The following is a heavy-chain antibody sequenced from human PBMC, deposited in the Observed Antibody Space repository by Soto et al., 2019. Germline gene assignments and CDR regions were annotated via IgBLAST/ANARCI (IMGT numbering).Heavy chain of an antibody. J-gene: IGHJ4*02. D-gene: IGHD6-19*01. CDR2: FSATSENT. CDR1: GFFFSSYT. Sequence: EVQLLESGGGLVQPGGSLRLSCVGSGFFFSSYTMTWVRQAPGKGLEWVSSFSATSENTYYADSVRGRFTISRDNSNNTLFRQRNSLTAEDTAMYYCAKARDQQWVRLPFDYWGQGILVIVSS. CDR3: AKARDQQWVRLPFDY. V-gene: IGHV3-23*01.